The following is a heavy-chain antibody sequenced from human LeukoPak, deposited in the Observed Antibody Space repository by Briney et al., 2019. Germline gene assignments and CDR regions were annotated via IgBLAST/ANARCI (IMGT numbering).Heavy chain of an antibody. Sequence: PGGSLRLSCVHSGVTFSNYWISWVRQAPGKGLEWVANIKQDGSEKYYVDSVKGRFTISRDNAKNSVSLQMKSLRAEDTALYYCASLPYCYDSSGYPTFDYWGQGTLVTVSS. J-gene: IGHJ4*02. CDR3: ASLPYCYDSSGYPTFDY. V-gene: IGHV3-7*01. D-gene: IGHD3-22*01. CDR1: GVTFSNYW. CDR2: IKQDGSEK.